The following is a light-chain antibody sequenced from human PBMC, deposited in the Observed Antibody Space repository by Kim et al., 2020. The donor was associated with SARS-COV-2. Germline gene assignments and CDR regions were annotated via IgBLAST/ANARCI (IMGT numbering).Light chain of an antibody. CDR1: QSVSSG. CDR3: QQYNAYPWT. Sequence: YVGDRVTITCRASQSVSSGLAWYQQKPGIAPKLLIYEASSLESGVPSRFSGSGSGTEFTLTISSLQPDDFATYYCQQYNAYPWTFGQGTKVDIK. V-gene: IGKV1-5*03. CDR2: EAS. J-gene: IGKJ1*01.